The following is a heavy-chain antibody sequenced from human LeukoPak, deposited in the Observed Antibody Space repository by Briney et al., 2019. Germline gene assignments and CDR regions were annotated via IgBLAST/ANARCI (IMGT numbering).Heavy chain of an antibody. CDR3: AKDPTSHWPGYWFDP. CDR2: ISGSGGST. V-gene: IGHV3-23*01. Sequence: GGSLRLSCAASGFTFSSYAMSWVRQAPGKGLEWVSAISGSGGSTYYADSVKGRFTISRDNSKNTLYLQMNSLRAEDTAVYYCAKDPTSHWPGYWFDPWGQGTLVTVCS. D-gene: IGHD2-2*01. J-gene: IGHJ5*02. CDR1: GFTFSSYA.